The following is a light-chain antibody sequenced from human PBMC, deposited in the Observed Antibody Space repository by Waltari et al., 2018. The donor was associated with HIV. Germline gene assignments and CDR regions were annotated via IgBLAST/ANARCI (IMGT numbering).Light chain of an antibody. CDR1: NIGSKS. V-gene: IGLV3-21*04. CDR2: DDG. J-gene: IGLJ1*01. CDR3: QVWDSSSDHYV. Sequence: SYVLTQPPSVSVAPGKKARITCGGNNIGSKSVHWYQPKPGQDPVLVIYDDGDRPSGIPGRFSGSNAGNTATLTISRVEAGDEADYYCQVWDSSSDHYVFGTGTKVTVL.